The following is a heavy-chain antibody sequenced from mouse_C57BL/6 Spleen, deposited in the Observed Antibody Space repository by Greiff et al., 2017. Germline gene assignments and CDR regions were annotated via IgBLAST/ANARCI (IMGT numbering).Heavy chain of an antibody. Sequence: VQLQQSGAELVKPGASVKLSCKASGYTFTSYGISWVKQRTGQGLEWIGEIYPRSGNTYYNEKFKGKATLTADKSSSTAYMELRSLTSEDSAVYFCARWGAYYYGSSLYYFDYWGQGTTLTVSS. CDR3: ARWGAYYYGSSLYYFDY. J-gene: IGHJ2*01. CDR1: GYTFTSYG. D-gene: IGHD1-1*01. V-gene: IGHV1-81*01. CDR2: IYPRSGNT.